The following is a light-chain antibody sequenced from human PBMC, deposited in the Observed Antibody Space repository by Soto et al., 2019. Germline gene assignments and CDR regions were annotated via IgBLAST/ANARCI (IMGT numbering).Light chain of an antibody. CDR3: CSYAGRSTYVA. CDR2: EGT. J-gene: IGLJ2*01. Sequence: QSALTQPASVSGSPGQSITITCTGSSSDIGSSNLVSWYQHHPGKAPKLIIYEGTKRPSAVSNRFSGSKSGNTASLTISGLQAEDEADYSCCSYAGRSTYVAFGGGTKLTVL. CDR1: SSDIGSSNL. V-gene: IGLV2-23*01.